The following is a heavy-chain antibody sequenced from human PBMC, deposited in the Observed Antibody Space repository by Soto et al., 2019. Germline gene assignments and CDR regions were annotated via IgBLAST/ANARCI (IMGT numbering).Heavy chain of an antibody. CDR3: AGDEGVGCSGGSCYSR. D-gene: IGHD2-15*01. J-gene: IGHJ4*02. Sequence: QVQLQESGPGLVKPSETLSLTCTVSGGSISSYYWSWIRQPPGKGLEWVGYIYYSGSTNYNPSLKSRVTMYVETTRTQSSLKRSSVTDADTDVSSCAGDEGVGCSGGSCYSRWGQGTLVTVSS. V-gene: IGHV4-59*01. CDR1: GGSISSYY. CDR2: IYYSGST.